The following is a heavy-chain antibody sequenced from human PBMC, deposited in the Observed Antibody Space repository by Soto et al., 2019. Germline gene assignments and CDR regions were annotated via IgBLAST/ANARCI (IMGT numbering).Heavy chain of an antibody. CDR1: SGSITSSNW. Sequence: QVQLQESGPGLVKPSGTLSLTSAVSSGSITSSNWWSWVRQPPGKGLEWIGEVSHTGNTNYIPSLKSRVTISVDKSRNQFSLMLSSVTAADTAVYYCARNRYGGYDFDYWGQGTLVTVSS. CDR3: ARNRYGGYDFDY. V-gene: IGHV4-4*02. CDR2: VSHTGNT. J-gene: IGHJ4*02. D-gene: IGHD5-12*01.